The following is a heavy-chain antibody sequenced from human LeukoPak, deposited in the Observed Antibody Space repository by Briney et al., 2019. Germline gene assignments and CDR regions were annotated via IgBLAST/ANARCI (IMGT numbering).Heavy chain of an antibody. CDR2: ISGSGGST. D-gene: IGHD3-22*01. Sequence: GSLRLSCAASGFTFSSYAMSWVRQAPGKGLEWVSAISGSGGSTYYADSVKGRFTISRDNSKNTLYLQMNSLRAEDTAVYYCAKRLINYYDSSGYLDYWGQGTLVTVSS. CDR3: AKRLINYYDSSGYLDY. CDR1: GFTFSSYA. V-gene: IGHV3-23*01. J-gene: IGHJ4*02.